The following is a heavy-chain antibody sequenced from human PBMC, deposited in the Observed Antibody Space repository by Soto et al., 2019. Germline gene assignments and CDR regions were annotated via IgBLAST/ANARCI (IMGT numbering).Heavy chain of an antibody. CDR1: GGSISSSSYY. Sequence: KSSETLSLTCTVSGGSISSSSYYWGWIRQPPGKGLEWIGSIYYSGSTYYNPSLKSRVTISVDTSKNQFSLKLSSVTAADTAVYYCARLGYCSGGSCYSEDYYYYYMDVWGKGTTLTISS. V-gene: IGHV4-39*01. CDR2: IYYSGST. J-gene: IGHJ6*03. CDR3: ARLGYCSGGSCYSEDYYYYYMDV. D-gene: IGHD2-15*01.